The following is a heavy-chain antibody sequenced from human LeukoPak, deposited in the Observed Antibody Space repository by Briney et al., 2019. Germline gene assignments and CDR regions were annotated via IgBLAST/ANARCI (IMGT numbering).Heavy chain of an antibody. V-gene: IGHV3-15*01. Sequence: GGSLRLSCAASGFTFSKAWMSWVRQAPGKGLEWVGRIKSKADAETSDYAAPVKGRFAISRDDSKNTLYLQMNSLKTEDTAVYYCTTDWGRIVVAPLGLDAFDIWGQGTMVTVSS. D-gene: IGHD2-21*01. CDR1: GFTFSKAW. J-gene: IGHJ3*02. CDR2: IKSKADAETS. CDR3: TTDWGRIVVAPLGLDAFDI.